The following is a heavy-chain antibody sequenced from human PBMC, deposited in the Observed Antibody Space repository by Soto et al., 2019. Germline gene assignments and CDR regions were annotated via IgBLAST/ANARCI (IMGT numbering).Heavy chain of an antibody. J-gene: IGHJ4*02. CDR3: SRANWYSEY. CDR2: IYYSGST. CDR1: GGSISSYY. D-gene: IGHD7-27*01. Sequence: SETLSLTCTVSGGSISSYYWSWIRQPPGKGLEWIGYIYYSGSTNYNPSLKSRVTISVDTSKNQFSLNLTSLTAADTAIYYCSRANWYSEYWGQGTLVTVSS. V-gene: IGHV4-59*01.